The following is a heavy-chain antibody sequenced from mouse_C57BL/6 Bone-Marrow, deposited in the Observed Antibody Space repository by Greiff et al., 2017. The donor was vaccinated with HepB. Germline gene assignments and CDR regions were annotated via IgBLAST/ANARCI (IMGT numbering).Heavy chain of an antibody. Sequence: EVKLVESGAELVRPGASVKLSCTASGFNIKDDYMHWVKQRPEQGLEWIGWIDPENGDTEYASKFQGKATITADTSSNTAYLQLSSLTSEDTAVYYCTPYYYGSSYDAMDYWGQGTSVTVSS. V-gene: IGHV14-4*01. J-gene: IGHJ4*01. D-gene: IGHD1-1*01. CDR2: IDPENGDT. CDR3: TPYYYGSSYDAMDY. CDR1: GFNIKDDY.